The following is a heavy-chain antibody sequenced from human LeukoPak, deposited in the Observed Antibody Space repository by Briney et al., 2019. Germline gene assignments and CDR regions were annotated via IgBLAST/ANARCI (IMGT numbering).Heavy chain of an antibody. V-gene: IGHV3-11*03. CDR1: GFTFSDYY. Sequence: PGGSLRLSCASSGFTFSDYYMSWIRQAPGKGLESVSYISGSSSYTNYADSVKGRFTISRDNAKNSLHLQMNSLRAEDTAVYYCARIRGYSYGIDYWGQGTLVTVSS. CDR3: ARIRGYSYGIDY. CDR2: ISGSSSYT. D-gene: IGHD5-18*01. J-gene: IGHJ4*02.